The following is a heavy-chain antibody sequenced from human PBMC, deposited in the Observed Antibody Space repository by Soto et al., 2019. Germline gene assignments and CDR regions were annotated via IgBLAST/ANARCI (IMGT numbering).Heavy chain of an antibody. CDR2: IYHSGST. D-gene: IGHD3-16*01. CDR3: ARGAFFWGDAFDI. V-gene: IGHV4-30-2*01. J-gene: IGHJ3*02. Sequence: PSETLSLTCAVSGGSISSGGYSWSWIRQPPGKGLEWIWYIYHSGSTYYNPSLKSRVTISVDRSKNQFSLKLSSVTAADTAVYYCARGAFFWGDAFDIWGQGTMVTVSS. CDR1: GGSISSGGYS.